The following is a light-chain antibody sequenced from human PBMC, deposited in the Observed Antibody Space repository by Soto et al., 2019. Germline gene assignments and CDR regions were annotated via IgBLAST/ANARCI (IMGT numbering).Light chain of an antibody. CDR1: QSISSW. J-gene: IGKJ1*01. Sequence: DIQMTQSPSTLSASVGDRVTITCRASQSISSWLAWYQQKPGKAPKLLIYKASTLQSVVPSRFSGSGSGTEFTLTISSLQPDDFATYYCQQYNSYSTWTFGQGTKVDIK. CDR2: KAS. CDR3: QQYNSYSTWT. V-gene: IGKV1-5*03.